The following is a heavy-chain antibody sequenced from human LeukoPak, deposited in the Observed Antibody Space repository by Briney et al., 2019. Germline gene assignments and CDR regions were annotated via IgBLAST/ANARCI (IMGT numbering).Heavy chain of an antibody. CDR1: GGTFSSYA. V-gene: IGHV1-18*01. Sequence: ASVKVSCKASGGTFSSYAISWVRQAPGQGLEWMGWISAYNGNTNYAQKLQGRVTMTTDTSTSTAYMELRSLISDDTAVYHCARYCSSSSCYDPDFDYWGQGTLVTVSS. CDR3: ARYCSSSSCYDPDFDY. CDR2: ISAYNGNT. J-gene: IGHJ4*02. D-gene: IGHD2-2*01.